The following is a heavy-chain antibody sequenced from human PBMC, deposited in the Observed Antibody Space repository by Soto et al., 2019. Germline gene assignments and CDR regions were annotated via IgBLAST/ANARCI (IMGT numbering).Heavy chain of an antibody. Sequence: SETLSLTCTVSSGSISSYYWSWIRQTPGKGLEWIGYIYYSGSTNYNPALKSRVTMSVDTSKNQFSLKLTSVTAADTAVYYCARQAAGWLVQVYFDFWGQGTLVTVSS. J-gene: IGHJ4*02. V-gene: IGHV4-59*08. CDR2: IYYSGST. CDR3: ARQAAGWLVQVYFDF. D-gene: IGHD6-19*01. CDR1: SGSISSYY.